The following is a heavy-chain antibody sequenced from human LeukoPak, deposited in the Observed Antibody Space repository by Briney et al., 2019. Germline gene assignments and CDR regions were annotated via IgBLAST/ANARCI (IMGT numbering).Heavy chain of an antibody. CDR1: GFTFSSYA. Sequence: GGSLRLSCAASGFTFSSYAMSWVRQAPGKGLEWVSAISGSGGSTYYADSVKGRFTIPRDNSKNTLYLQMNSLRAEDTAVYYCAKLTLHDFWSGYPHFDYWGQGTLVTVSS. V-gene: IGHV3-23*01. CDR2: ISGSGGST. J-gene: IGHJ4*02. CDR3: AKLTLHDFWSGYPHFDY. D-gene: IGHD3-3*01.